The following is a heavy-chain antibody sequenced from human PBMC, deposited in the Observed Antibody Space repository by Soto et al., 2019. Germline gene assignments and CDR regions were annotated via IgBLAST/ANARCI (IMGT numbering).Heavy chain of an antibody. CDR2: ISYSGST. CDR3: ATMGTPATGLYYFDY. V-gene: IGHV4-30-4*08. Sequence: SETLSLTCTVSGGSISSSSYYWGWIRQPPGKGLEWIGFISYSGSTYYNLSLKSRVTISVDTSKNQFSLNLSFVTAADTAVYYCATMGTPATGLYYFDYWGQGTLVTVSS. CDR1: GGSISSSSYY. J-gene: IGHJ4*02. D-gene: IGHD2-15*01.